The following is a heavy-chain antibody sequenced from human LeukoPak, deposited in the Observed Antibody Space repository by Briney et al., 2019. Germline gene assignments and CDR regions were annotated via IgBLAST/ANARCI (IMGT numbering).Heavy chain of an antibody. V-gene: IGHV3-23*01. CDR3: AEGLGRTVVVPAAIDY. Sequence: GGSLRLSCAASGFTFSSYAMSWVRQAPGKGLEWVSAISGSGGSTYYADSVKGRFTISRDNSKNTLYLQMNSLRAEDTAVYYCAEGLGRTVVVPAAIDYWGQGTLVTVSS. J-gene: IGHJ4*02. CDR1: GFTFSSYA. D-gene: IGHD2-2*01. CDR2: ISGSGGST.